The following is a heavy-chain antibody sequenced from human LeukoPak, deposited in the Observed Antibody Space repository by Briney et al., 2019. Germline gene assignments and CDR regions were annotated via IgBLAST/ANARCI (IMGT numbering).Heavy chain of an antibody. D-gene: IGHD3-10*01. CDR1: GGSISSYY. CDR3: AREAVTGGSGSNYYYYGTDV. Sequence: SETLSLTCTVSGGSISSYYWSWIWQPPGKGLEWIGFIYYSGSTSYNPSLKSRVTISVDTSKNQFSLKLTSVTTADTAVYYCAREAVTGGSGSNYYYYGTDVWGQGTTVTVSS. J-gene: IGHJ6*02. V-gene: IGHV4-59*01. CDR2: IYYSGST.